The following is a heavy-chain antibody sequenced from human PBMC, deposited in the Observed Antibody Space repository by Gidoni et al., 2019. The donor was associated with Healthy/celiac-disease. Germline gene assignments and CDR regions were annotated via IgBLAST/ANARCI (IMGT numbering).Heavy chain of an antibody. V-gene: IGHV4-59*01. D-gene: IGHD6-19*01. J-gene: IGHJ3*02. Sequence: QVQLQESGPGLVKPSETLSLTCTVSGGSISSYYWSWIRQPPGKGLEWIGYIYYSGSTNYNPSLKSRVTISVDTSKNQFSLKLSSVTAADTAVYYCARDYYSSGSDAFDIWGQGTMVTVSS. CDR3: ARDYYSSGSDAFDI. CDR1: GGSISSYY. CDR2: IYYSGST.